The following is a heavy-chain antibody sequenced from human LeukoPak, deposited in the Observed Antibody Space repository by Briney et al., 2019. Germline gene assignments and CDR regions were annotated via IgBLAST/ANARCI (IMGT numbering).Heavy chain of an antibody. CDR1: GGSISSYY. Sequence: SETLSLTCTVSGGSISSYYWSWIRQPAGKGLEWIGRLYSSGSTNYNPSLKSRVSMSVDTSKDQFSLKLSSVTVADTAVYFCARYGYSSSAFDYWGQGTLVTVSS. J-gene: IGHJ4*02. D-gene: IGHD6-13*01. V-gene: IGHV4-4*07. CDR2: LYSSGST. CDR3: ARYGYSSSAFDY.